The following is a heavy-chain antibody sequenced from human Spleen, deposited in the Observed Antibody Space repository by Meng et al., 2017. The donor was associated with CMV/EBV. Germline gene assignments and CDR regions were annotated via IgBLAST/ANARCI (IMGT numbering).Heavy chain of an antibody. V-gene: IGHV3-23*01. CDR2: ISGSGDVT. D-gene: IGHD3-22*01. J-gene: IGHJ4*02. Sequence: GGSLRLSCAASGFSFSSYGMSWVRQAPGEGLEWVSAISGSGDVTYYRDSVKGRFTTSRDNSKNTLYLQMNSLRVEDTAVYYCAKNLKYYYDSSGHDPSAWWGQGTLVTVSS. CDR1: GFSFSSYG. CDR3: AKNLKYYYDSSGHDPSAW.